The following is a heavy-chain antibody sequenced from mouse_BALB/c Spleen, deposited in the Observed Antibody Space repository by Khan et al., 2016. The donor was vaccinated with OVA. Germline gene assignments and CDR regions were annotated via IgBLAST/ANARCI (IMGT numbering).Heavy chain of an antibody. CDR2: IWTGGST. CDR3: ARNREPDYFDY. CDR1: GFSLTNYG. Sequence: VELVESGPGLVAPSQSLSITCNVSGFSLTNYGVHWVRHPPGKGLEWLGVIWTGGSTNYTSALMSRLCISKDNSKGQVFVKMNSLQTDDTAMYFCARNREPDYFDYWGQGTTLTGSS. J-gene: IGHJ2*01. V-gene: IGHV2-9*02.